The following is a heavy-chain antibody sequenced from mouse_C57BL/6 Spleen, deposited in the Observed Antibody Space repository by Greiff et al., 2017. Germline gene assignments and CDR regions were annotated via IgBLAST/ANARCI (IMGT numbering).Heavy chain of an antibody. D-gene: IGHD1-1*01. CDR3: ARSPSITTVVATGNYAMDY. CDR1: GYTFTSYW. CDR2: INPSNGGT. J-gene: IGHJ4*01. V-gene: IGHV1-53*01. Sequence: QVQLKQPGTELVKPGASVKLSCKASGYTFTSYWMHWVKQRPGQGLEWIGNINPSNGGTNYNEQFKSKATLTVDKSSSTAYMQLSSLTSEDSAVYYCARSPSITTVVATGNYAMDYWGQGTSVTVSS.